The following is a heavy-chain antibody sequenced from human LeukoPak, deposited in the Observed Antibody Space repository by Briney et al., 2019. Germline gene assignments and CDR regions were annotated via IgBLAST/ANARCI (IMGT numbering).Heavy chain of an antibody. D-gene: IGHD3-3*01. CDR2: ISTSGGST. CDR1: GFTFSIYA. J-gene: IGHJ4*02. V-gene: IGHV3-23*01. Sequence: GGSLRLSCAASGFTFSIYAMSWVRQGPGKGLEWVSTISTSGGSTYYADSVKGRFTISRDNSKNTLFLQMNSLRAEDTAVYYCARLGVVIKNYFDSWGQGTLVTVSS. CDR3: ARLGVVIKNYFDS.